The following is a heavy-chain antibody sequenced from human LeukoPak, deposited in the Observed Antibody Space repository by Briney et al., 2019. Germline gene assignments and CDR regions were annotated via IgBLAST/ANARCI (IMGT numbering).Heavy chain of an antibody. CDR1: GFTFSSYG. Sequence: PGGSLRLYCAASGFTFSSYGMYWVRQAPGKGLEWVAVISYDGSNKYYADSVKGRFTISRDNSKNTLYLQMNSLRAEDTAVYYCAKDKYSSRCDCPQDYWGQGTLVTVSS. V-gene: IGHV3-30*18. J-gene: IGHJ4*02. D-gene: IGHD6-19*01. CDR2: ISYDGSNK. CDR3: AKDKYSSRCDCPQDY.